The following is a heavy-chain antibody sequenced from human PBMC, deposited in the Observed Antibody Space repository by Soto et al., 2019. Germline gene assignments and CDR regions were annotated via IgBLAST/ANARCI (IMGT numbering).Heavy chain of an antibody. CDR1: GYTFTSYA. CDR3: ARVAKQLLRGWWFDP. D-gene: IGHD6-13*01. J-gene: IGHJ5*02. V-gene: IGHV1-3*01. Sequence: ASVKVSCRASGYTFTSYAMHWVRQAPGQRLEWMGWINAGNGNTKYSQKFQGRVTITRDTSASTAYMELSSLRSEDTAVYYCARVAKQLLRGWWFDPWGQGNLVPVCS. CDR2: INAGNGNT.